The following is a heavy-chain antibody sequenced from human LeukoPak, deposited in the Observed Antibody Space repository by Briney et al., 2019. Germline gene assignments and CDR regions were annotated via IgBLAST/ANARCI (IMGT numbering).Heavy chain of an antibody. V-gene: IGHV3-21*04. Sequence: KSGGSLRLSCAASGFTFSSYSMNWVRQAPGKGLEWVSSISSSSSSYIYYAESVKGRFTISRDNAKNSLYLQMNSLRAEDTALYYCARDRSMTHFDYWGQGTLVTVSS. J-gene: IGHJ4*02. CDR2: ISSSSSSYI. CDR1: GFTFSSYS. CDR3: ARDRSMTHFDY.